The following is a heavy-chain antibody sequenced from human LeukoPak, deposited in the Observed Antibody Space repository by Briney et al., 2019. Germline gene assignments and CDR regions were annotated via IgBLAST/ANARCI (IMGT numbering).Heavy chain of an antibody. J-gene: IGHJ5*02. Sequence: GASVKVSCKVSGYTLTELSMHWVRQAPGKELEWMGGFDPEDGETIYAQKFQGRVTMTEDTSTDTAYMELSSLRPEDTAVYYCATTSGSLAWFDPWGQGTLVTVSS. CDR1: GYTLTELS. CDR2: FDPEDGET. CDR3: ATTSGSLAWFDP. D-gene: IGHD1-26*01. V-gene: IGHV1-24*01.